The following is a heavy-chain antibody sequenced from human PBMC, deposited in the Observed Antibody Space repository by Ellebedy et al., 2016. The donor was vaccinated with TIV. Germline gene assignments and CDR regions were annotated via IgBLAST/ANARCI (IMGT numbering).Heavy chain of an antibody. CDR1: GGSFSGYY. V-gene: IGHV4-34*01. CDR2: INHSGST. D-gene: IGHD3-10*01. J-gene: IGHJ6*02. Sequence: SETLSLTXAVHGGSFSGYYWSWIRQPPGKGLEWIGEINHSGSTNYNPSLKSRVTISVDTSKNQFSLKLSSVTAADTAVYYCARHVEEYYYGSGLRFDGMDVWGQGTTVTVSS. CDR3: ARHVEEYYYGSGLRFDGMDV.